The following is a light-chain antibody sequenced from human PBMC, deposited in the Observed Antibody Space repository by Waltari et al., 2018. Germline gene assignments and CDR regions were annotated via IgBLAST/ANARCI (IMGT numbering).Light chain of an antibody. Sequence: DIQMTQSTSSLSASVGDRVTITCRASQSITRYLNWYQQKPGKAPKLLIYASSTLESGVPSRFSGSGSGTDFSLTISSLQPEDVATYYCQASYTEPYFFGQGTKLEIK. CDR2: ASS. CDR1: QSITRY. J-gene: IGKJ2*01. V-gene: IGKV1-39*01. CDR3: QASYTEPYF.